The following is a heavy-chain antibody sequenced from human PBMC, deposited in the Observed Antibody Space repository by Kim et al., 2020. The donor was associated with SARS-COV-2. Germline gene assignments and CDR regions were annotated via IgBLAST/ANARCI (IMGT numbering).Heavy chain of an antibody. CDR3: ARAEKGGILWFGED. V-gene: IGHV4-31*03. Sequence: SETLSLTCTVSGGSISSGGYYWSWIRQHPGKGLEWIGYIYYSGSTYYNPSLKSRVTISVDTSKNQFSLKLSSVTAADTAVYYCARAEKGGILWFGEDWGQGTLVTVSS. CDR1: GGSISSGGYY. CDR2: IYYSGST. J-gene: IGHJ4*02. D-gene: IGHD3-10*01.